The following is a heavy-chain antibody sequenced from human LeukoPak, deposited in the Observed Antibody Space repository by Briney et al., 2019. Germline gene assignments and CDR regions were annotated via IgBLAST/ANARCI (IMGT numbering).Heavy chain of an antibody. D-gene: IGHD2-8*02. CDR2: ISGSGGST. CDR1: GGSFSGYY. J-gene: IGHJ6*02. CDR3: AKHTGYYSYYGMDV. Sequence: ETLSLTCAVYGGSFSGYYWSWVRQAPGKGLAWVSAISGSGGSTYYADSVKGRFTTSRDNSKNTLYLQMNSLRAEDTAVYYCAKHTGYYSYYGMDVWGQGTTVTVSS. V-gene: IGHV3-23*01.